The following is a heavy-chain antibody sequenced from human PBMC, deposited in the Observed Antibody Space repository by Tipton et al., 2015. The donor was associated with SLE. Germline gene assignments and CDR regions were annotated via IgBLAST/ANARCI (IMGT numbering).Heavy chain of an antibody. CDR2: IYHSGST. J-gene: IGHJ3*02. CDR3: ARGIPSNCSGGSCYPRNDAFDI. D-gene: IGHD2-15*01. V-gene: IGHV4-39*07. CDR1: GGSISSGSYY. Sequence: TLSLTCTVSGGSISSGSYYWSWIRQPPGKGLEWIGEIYHSGSTNYNPSLKSRVTISVDTSKNQFSLKLSSVTAADTAVYYCARGIPSNCSGGSCYPRNDAFDIWGQGTMVTVSS.